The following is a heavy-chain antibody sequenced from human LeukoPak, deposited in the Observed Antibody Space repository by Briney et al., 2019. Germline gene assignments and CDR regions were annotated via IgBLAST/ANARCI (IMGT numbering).Heavy chain of an antibody. CDR1: GFTFSRYW. V-gene: IGHV3-7*01. Sequence: AGSLSLSCAASGFTFSRYWMTWVRQAPGKGLEWVANIKQDGSEKYYVDSVKGRFTISRDNAKNSLYLQMNSLRAEDTAVYFCARVQDTWFDPWGQGTLVTVSS. J-gene: IGHJ5*02. CDR2: IKQDGSEK. CDR3: ARVQDTWFDP.